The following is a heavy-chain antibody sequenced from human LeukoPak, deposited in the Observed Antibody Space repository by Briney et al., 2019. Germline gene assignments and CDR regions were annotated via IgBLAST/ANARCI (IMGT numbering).Heavy chain of an antibody. J-gene: IGHJ4*02. V-gene: IGHV4-39*07. CDR1: GASITSSSYY. Sequence: PSETLSLTCTVSGASITSSSYYWGWLRQPPGKGPEWIGNIYYSGSTYYNPSLKSRVTISVDTSKNQFSLKLSSVTAADTAVYYCARETLLGGVDYWGQGILVTVAS. D-gene: IGHD1-26*01. CDR2: IYYSGST. CDR3: ARETLLGGVDY.